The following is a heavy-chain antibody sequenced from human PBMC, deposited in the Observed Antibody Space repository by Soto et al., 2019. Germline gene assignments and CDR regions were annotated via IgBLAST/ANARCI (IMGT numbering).Heavy chain of an antibody. CDR2: IIPILGIA. V-gene: IGHV1-69*04. J-gene: IGHJ5*02. D-gene: IGHD6-6*01. CDR3: ARDTRSSNNWFDP. CDR1: GGTFSSYT. Sequence: SVKVSCKASGGTFSSYTISWVRQAPGQGLEWMGRIIPILGIANYAQKFQGRVTITADKSTSTAYMELSSLRSEDTAVYYCARDTRSSNNWFDPWGQGTLVTVSS.